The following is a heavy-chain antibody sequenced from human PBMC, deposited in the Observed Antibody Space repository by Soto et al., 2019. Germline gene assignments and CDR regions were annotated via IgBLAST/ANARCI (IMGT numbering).Heavy chain of an antibody. CDR1: GFSVKRYW. J-gene: IGHJ6*02. Sequence: GGSLRLSCGASGFSVKRYWMHWVRQAPGKGLVWLSRFGGDENYTDYADSVRGRFTISRDIAKNTIYLQMNSLRAEDTAVYYCGKGKELGVVRSGLDAWGQGPTVTVYS. V-gene: IGHV3-74*01. CDR3: GKGKELGVVRSGLDA. D-gene: IGHD3-3*01. CDR2: FGGDENYT.